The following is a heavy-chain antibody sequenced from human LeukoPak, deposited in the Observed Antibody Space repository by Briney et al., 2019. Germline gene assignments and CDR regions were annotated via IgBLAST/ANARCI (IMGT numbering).Heavy chain of an antibody. V-gene: IGHV4-34*01. CDR3: ARVSTVVTPFAQRGNDFDI. Sequence: PSENLSLTAAVYGVSFCAYYWSWIRQPPGNGLEWSVDINHSISTNYNPSLKSRVTISVDTSKNPFSLKLSSVTAADTAVYYCARVSTVVTPFAQRGNDFDIWGQGTMVTVSS. D-gene: IGHD4-23*01. CDR2: INHSIST. J-gene: IGHJ3*02. CDR1: GVSFCAYY.